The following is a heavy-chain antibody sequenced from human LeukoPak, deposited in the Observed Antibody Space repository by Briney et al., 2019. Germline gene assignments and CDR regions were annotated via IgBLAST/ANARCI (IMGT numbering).Heavy chain of an antibody. CDR1: GYTFTSYG. D-gene: IGHD2-21*02. Sequence: GASVKVSCKASGYTFTSYGISWVRQAPGQGLEWMGWISAYNGNTNYAQKLQGRVTMTTDTSTSTAYMELRSLRSDDTAVYYCAREVAYCGGDCLAYYFDYWGQGTLVTVSS. CDR3: AREVAYCGGDCLAYYFDY. J-gene: IGHJ4*02. CDR2: ISAYNGNT. V-gene: IGHV1-18*01.